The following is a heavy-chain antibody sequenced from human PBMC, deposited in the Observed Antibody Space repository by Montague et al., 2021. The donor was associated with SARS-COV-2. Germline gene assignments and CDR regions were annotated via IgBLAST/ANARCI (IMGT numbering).Heavy chain of an antibody. V-gene: IGHV4-59*08. Sequence: SETLSLTCTVSGGSISTYYWSWIRQPPGKGLEWIGYIYYSGSTNXNPSLKSRVTISVDTSKNQFSLKLSSVTAADTAAYYCARHGPFVVVTAIHDTFDIWGQGTMVTVSS. J-gene: IGHJ3*02. CDR1: GGSISTYY. CDR3: ARHGPFVVVTAIHDTFDI. CDR2: IYYSGST. D-gene: IGHD2-21*02.